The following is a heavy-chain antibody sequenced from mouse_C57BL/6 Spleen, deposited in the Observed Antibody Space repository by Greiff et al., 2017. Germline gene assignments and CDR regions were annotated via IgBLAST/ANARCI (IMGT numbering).Heavy chain of an antibody. CDR2: ISGGGGNT. V-gene: IGHV5-9*01. J-gene: IGHJ4*01. Sequence: EVKLVESGGGLVKPGGSLKLSCAASGFTFSSYTMSWVRQTPEKRLEWVATISGGGGNTYYPDSVKGRFTISRDNAKHTLYLQMSSLRSEDTALYYCARHDGGAMDYWGQGTSVTVSA. CDR3: ARHDGGAMDY. CDR1: GFTFSSYT.